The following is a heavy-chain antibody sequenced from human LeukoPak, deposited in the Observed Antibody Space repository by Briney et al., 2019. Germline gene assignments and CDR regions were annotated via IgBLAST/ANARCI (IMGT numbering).Heavy chain of an antibody. CDR3: ARHRDSNYVIYDY. CDR1: GGSTSSGGYY. J-gene: IGHJ4*02. Sequence: SETLSLTCTVSGGSTSSGGYYWSWIRQHRGKGLEWIVYIYYSGSTYYNPSLKSRFTISVDTSKHQFSLKLSSVTAAHTAVYYCARHRDSNYVIYDYWGQGTLVTVSS. V-gene: IGHV4-31*03. CDR2: IYYSGST. D-gene: IGHD4-11*01.